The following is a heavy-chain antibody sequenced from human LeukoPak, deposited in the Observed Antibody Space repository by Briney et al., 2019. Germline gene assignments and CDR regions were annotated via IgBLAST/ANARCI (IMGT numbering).Heavy chain of an antibody. D-gene: IGHD6-13*01. CDR3: ASSRGSSWPPDY. J-gene: IGHJ4*02. CDR2: ISSSSSYI. V-gene: IGHV3-21*01. CDR1: GFTFSSYS. Sequence: PGGPLRLSCAASGFTFSSYSMNWVRQAPGKGLEWVSSISSSSSYIYYADSVKGRFTISRDNAKNSLYLQMNSLRAEDTAVYYCASSRGSSWPPDYWGQGTLVTVSS.